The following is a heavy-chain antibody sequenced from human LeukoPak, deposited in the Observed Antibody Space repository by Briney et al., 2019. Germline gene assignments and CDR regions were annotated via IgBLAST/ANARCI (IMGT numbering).Heavy chain of an antibody. CDR1: GGSISSYY. D-gene: IGHD6-13*01. V-gene: IGHV4-59*01. Sequence: SETLSLTCTVSGGSISSYYWSWIRQPPGKGLEWIGYIYYSGSTNYNPSLKSRVTISVDTSKNQFSLKLSSVTAADTAVYYCARVRIAAAGSPFDYYYYMDVWGKGTTVTVSS. CDR3: ARVRIAAAGSPFDYYYYMDV. J-gene: IGHJ6*03. CDR2: IYYSGST.